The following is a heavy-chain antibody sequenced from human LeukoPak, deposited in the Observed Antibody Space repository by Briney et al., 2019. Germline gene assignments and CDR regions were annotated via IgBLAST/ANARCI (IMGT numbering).Heavy chain of an antibody. D-gene: IGHD3-9*01. CDR3: ARVDILTGYYFFDS. CDR1: GYTFTNCG. V-gene: IGHV1-18*01. J-gene: IGHJ4*02. Sequence: ASVKVSCKASGYTFTNCGISWVRQAPGQGLEWMGWISADNGNTYYTQNFQGRVSMTTDTSTSTAYMGVRSLRSDDTAVFYCARVDILTGYYFFDSWGQGTLVTVSS. CDR2: ISADNGNT.